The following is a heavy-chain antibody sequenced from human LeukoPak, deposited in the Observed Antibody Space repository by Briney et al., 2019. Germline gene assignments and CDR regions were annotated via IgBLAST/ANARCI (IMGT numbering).Heavy chain of an antibody. V-gene: IGHV1-8*01. D-gene: IGHD2-2*01. Sequence: ASVKVSCKASGYTFTSYDINWVRQATGQGLEWMGWVNPNSGDTGYAQKFQGRVTFTRNTSISTVYMELSSLRSEDTAVYYCARGRCLGSTNCYYFDYWGQGTPVTVSS. CDR1: GYTFTSYD. J-gene: IGHJ4*02. CDR3: ARGRCLGSTNCYYFDY. CDR2: VNPNSGDT.